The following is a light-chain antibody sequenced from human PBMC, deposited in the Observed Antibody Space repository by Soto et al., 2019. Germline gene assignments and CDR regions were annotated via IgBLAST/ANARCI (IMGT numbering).Light chain of an antibody. CDR1: QGVGNKY. CDR2: AAS. Sequence: EIALTQSPGTLSLSPGERATLSCRASQGVGNKYLAWYQQRPGQAPSLLIYAASSRATGVPDRFSGSGSGTDFTLTISRLEPEDFAVYYCQQYTNAHGITFDQGTRLEIK. V-gene: IGKV3-20*01. J-gene: IGKJ5*01. CDR3: QQYTNAHGIT.